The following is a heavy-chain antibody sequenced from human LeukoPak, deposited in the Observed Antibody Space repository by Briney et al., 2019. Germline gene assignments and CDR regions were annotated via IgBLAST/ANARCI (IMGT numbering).Heavy chain of an antibody. V-gene: IGHV1-69*13. J-gene: IGHJ4*02. Sequence: SVKVSCKASVGTFSSYAISWVRQAPGQGLEWMGGIIPIFGTANYAQKFQGRVTITADESTSTAYMELRSLRSDDTAVYYCARVWGGDIDFDYWGQGTLVTVSS. CDR3: ARVWGGDIDFDY. D-gene: IGHD2-21*01. CDR2: IIPIFGTA. CDR1: VGTFSSYA.